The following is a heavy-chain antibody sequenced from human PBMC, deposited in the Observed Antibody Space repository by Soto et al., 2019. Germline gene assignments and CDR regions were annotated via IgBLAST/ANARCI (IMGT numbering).Heavy chain of an antibody. J-gene: IGHJ3*02. D-gene: IGHD3-10*01. CDR1: GFTFSSYA. CDR3: AKTRGGGVKDAFDM. Sequence: GGSLRLSCAASGFTFSSYAMNWVRQTPGKGLEWVSAISGSGGSTYSADSVKGRFTISRDSSKNTMYLQMNSLRAEDTAVYYCAKTRGGGVKDAFDMWGPGTMVTVSS. CDR2: ISGSGGST. V-gene: IGHV3-23*01.